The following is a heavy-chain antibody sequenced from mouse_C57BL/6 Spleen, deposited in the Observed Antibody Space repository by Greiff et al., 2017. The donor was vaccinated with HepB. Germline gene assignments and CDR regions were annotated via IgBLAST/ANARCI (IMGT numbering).Heavy chain of an antibody. CDR1: GYTFTSYW. CDR2: IDPSDSYT. CDR3: ARWDYGSSYGFAY. V-gene: IGHV1-50*01. J-gene: IGHJ3*01. D-gene: IGHD1-1*01. Sequence: QVQLQQPGAELVKPGASVKLSCKASGYTFTSYWMQWVKQRPGQGLEWIGEIDPSDSYTNYNQKFKGKATLTVDTSSSTAYMQLSSLTSEDAAFYYCARWDYGSSYGFAYWGQGTLVTVSA.